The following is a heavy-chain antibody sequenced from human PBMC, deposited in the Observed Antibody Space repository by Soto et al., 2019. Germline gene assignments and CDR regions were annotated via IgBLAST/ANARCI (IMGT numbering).Heavy chain of an antibody. V-gene: IGHV1-69*13. CDR2: IIPIFGTA. Sequence: ASVKVSCKASGGTFSSYAISWVRQAPGQGLEWMGGIIPIFGTANYAQKFQGRVTITADESTSTAYMELSSLRSEDTAVYYCARRDADTAMGAEHYYYYGMDVWGQGTTVTVSS. CDR3: ARRDADTAMGAEHYYYYGMDV. CDR1: GGTFSSYA. J-gene: IGHJ6*02. D-gene: IGHD5-18*01.